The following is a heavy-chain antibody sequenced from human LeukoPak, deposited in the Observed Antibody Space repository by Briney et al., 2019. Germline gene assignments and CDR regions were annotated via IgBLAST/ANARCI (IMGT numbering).Heavy chain of an antibody. CDR3: ASSKVVPAAMLRGGAHGAFDI. CDR2: ISAYNGNT. CDR1: GYTFTSYG. Sequence: GASVKVSCKASGYTFTSYGISWVRQAPGQGLEWMGWISAYNGNTNYAQKLQGRVTMTTDTSTSTAHMELRSLRSDDTAVYYCASSKVVPAAMLRGGAHGAFDIWGQGTMVTVSS. J-gene: IGHJ3*02. D-gene: IGHD2-2*01. V-gene: IGHV1-18*04.